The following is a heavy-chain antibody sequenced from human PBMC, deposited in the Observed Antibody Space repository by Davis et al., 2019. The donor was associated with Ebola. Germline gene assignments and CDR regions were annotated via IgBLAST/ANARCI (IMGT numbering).Heavy chain of an antibody. V-gene: IGHV3-7*01. J-gene: IGHJ4*02. D-gene: IGHD3-3*01. Sequence: GESLKISCAASGFTFSNYWMSWVRQAPGKGLEWVANINQDGSEKYYVDSVKGRFSISRDNAKNSLYLQINSLRPEDTALYYCARDSAPYYDFWGGYYSYWGQGTLVTVSS. CDR1: GFTFSNYW. CDR3: ARDSAPYYDFWGGYYSY. CDR2: INQDGSEK.